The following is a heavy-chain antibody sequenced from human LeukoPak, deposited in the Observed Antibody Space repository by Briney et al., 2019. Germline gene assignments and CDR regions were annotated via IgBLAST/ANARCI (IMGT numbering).Heavy chain of an antibody. J-gene: IGHJ4*02. CDR3: AKGGPTGSNYFDF. CDR2: ISGSGYYS. V-gene: IGHV3-23*01. Sequence: PGGSLRLSCAASEFTFDNYAMSWVRQAPGKGLEWVSVISGSGYYSYYADSVKGRFTVSRDNSKTTLYLQMNSLRAVDTAVYYCAKGGPTGSNYFDFWGQGTLVTVSS. CDR1: EFTFDNYA. D-gene: IGHD1-26*01.